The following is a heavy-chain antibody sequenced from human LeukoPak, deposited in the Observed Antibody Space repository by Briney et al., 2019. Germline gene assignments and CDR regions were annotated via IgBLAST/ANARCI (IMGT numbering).Heavy chain of an antibody. CDR2: IYSRGST. J-gene: IGHJ3*02. D-gene: IGHD6-19*01. Sequence: SETLSLTCTVSGGSISSYYWSWVRQPAGKGLEWIGRIYSRGSTNYNPSLQSRVTMSIDTSKNQISLKLNSVTAADTAVYYCARDPMAGTFRAFDSWGQGTMVTVSS. CDR3: ARDPMAGTFRAFDS. V-gene: IGHV4-4*07. CDR1: GGSISSYY.